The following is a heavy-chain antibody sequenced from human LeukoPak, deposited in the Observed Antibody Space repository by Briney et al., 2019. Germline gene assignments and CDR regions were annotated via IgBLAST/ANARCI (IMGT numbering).Heavy chain of an antibody. CDR1: GGSFSGYY. D-gene: IGHD3-22*01. CDR3: ARGGYYDSSGSAFDI. CDR2: INHSGST. Sequence: PSETLSLACAVYGGSFSGYYWSWIRQPPGKGLEWIGEINHSGSTNYNPSLKSRVTMSVDTSKNQFSLKLSSVTAADTAVYYCARGGYYDSSGSAFDIWGQGTMVTVSS. J-gene: IGHJ3*02. V-gene: IGHV4-34*01.